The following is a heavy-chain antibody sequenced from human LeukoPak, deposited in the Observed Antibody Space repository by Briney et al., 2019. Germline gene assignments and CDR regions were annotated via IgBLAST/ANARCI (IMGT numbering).Heavy chain of an antibody. J-gene: IGHJ5*02. D-gene: IGHD5-12*01. V-gene: IGHV3-66*01. CDR2: IYSGGST. CDR3: ARGFGYSGYDYRGHNWFDP. CDR1: GFTVSSNY. Sequence: GGSLRLSCAASGFTVSSNYMSWVRQAPGKGLEWVSVIYSGGSTYCADSVKGRFTISRDNSKNTLYLQMNSLRAEDTAVYYCARGFGYSGYDYRGHNWFDPWGQGTLVTVSS.